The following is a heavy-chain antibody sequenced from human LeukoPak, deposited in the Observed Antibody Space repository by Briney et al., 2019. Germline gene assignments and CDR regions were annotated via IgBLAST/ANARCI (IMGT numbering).Heavy chain of an antibody. Sequence: GGSLRLSCAASGFTFSSYEMNWVRQAPGKGLEWVSYISSSGSTIYYADSVKGRFTISRDNAKNSLYLQMNSLRAEDTAVYYCARESPEWRYFDYWGQGTLVTVSS. J-gene: IGHJ4*02. V-gene: IGHV3-48*03. CDR2: ISSSGSTI. CDR1: GFTFSSYE. D-gene: IGHD2-8*01. CDR3: ARESPEWRYFDY.